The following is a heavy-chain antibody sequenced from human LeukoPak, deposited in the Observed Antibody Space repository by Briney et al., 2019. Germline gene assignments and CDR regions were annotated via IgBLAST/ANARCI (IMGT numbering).Heavy chain of an antibody. D-gene: IGHD6-13*01. V-gene: IGHV1-18*01. CDR2: ISAYNGNT. J-gene: IGHJ5*02. CDR1: GGTFSSYG. Sequence: GASVKVSCKASGGTFSSYGISWVRQAPGQGLEWMGWISAYNGNTNYAQKLQGRVTMTTDTSTSTAYMELRSLRSDDTAVYYCARWYTESRAAADDWFDPWGQGTLVTVSS. CDR3: ARWYTESRAAADDWFDP.